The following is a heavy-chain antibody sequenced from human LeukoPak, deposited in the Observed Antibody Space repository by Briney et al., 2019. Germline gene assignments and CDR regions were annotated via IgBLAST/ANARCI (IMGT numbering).Heavy chain of an antibody. CDR1: GFTFSSYW. CDR3: ARDYDFWSGYFTYHNWFDP. Sequence: GGSLRLSCAASGFTFSSYWMSWVRQAPGKGLEWVANIKQDGSEKYYVDSVKGRFTISRDNAKNSLYLQMNSLRAEDTAVYYCARDYDFWSGYFTYHNWFDPWGQGTLVTVSS. V-gene: IGHV3-7*01. CDR2: IKQDGSEK. D-gene: IGHD3-3*01. J-gene: IGHJ5*02.